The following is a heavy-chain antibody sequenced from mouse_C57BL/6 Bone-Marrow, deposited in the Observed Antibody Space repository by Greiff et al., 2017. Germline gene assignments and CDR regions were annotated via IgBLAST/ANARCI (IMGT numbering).Heavy chain of an antibody. CDR2: IDPSDSYT. Sequence: QVQLQQPVAELVMPGASVKLSCKASGYTFTSYWMHWVKQRPGQGLEWIGEIDPSDSYTNYNQKFKGKSTLTVDKSSSTAYMQLSSLTSEDTAVYYCTTAAYGYDGVAYWGQGTLVTVSA. V-gene: IGHV1-69*01. D-gene: IGHD2-2*01. J-gene: IGHJ3*01. CDR1: GYTFTSYW. CDR3: TTAAYGYDGVAY.